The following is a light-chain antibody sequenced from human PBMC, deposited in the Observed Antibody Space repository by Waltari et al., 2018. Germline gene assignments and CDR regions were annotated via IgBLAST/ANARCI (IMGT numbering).Light chain of an antibody. CDR2: GKN. CDR3: NSRDSRGHPLV. V-gene: IGLV3-19*01. CDR1: SLRYYY. J-gene: IGLJ1*01. Sequence: SSELTQDPVVSVALGQTVRITCQGDSLRYYYATWYHQKPGQAPVLVMYGKNNLPSGIPDRFSGSYSGTTASLIITGAQAEDEGDYYCNSRDSRGHPLVFGTGTKVTVL.